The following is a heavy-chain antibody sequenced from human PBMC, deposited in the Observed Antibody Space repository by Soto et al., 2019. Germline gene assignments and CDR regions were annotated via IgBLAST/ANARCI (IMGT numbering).Heavy chain of an antibody. CDR2: INVGNGNT. CDR3: TSDNKGLADY. Sequence: ASVKVSCKASGYTCTNYAVHCVRQAPGQGLQWIGWINVGNGNTKSSQKFQGRVTFSRDTSASTAYMEVSSLTSEDTAVYYCTSDNKGLADYWGQGTLVTVSS. V-gene: IGHV1-3*01. CDR1: GYTCTNYA. J-gene: IGHJ4*02.